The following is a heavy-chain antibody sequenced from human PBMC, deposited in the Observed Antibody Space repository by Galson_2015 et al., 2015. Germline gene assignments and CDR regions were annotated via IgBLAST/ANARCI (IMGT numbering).Heavy chain of an antibody. CDR3: ARDAQKHSRARWFDP. CDR2: ISSSSSYI. V-gene: IGHV3-21*01. J-gene: IGHJ5*02. Sequence: SLRLSCAASGFTFSSYSMNWVRQAPGKGLEWVSSISSSSSYIYYADSVKGRFTISRDNAKNSLYLQMNSLRAEDTAVYYCARDAQKHSRARWFDPWGQGTLVTVSS. D-gene: IGHD6-13*01. CDR1: GFTFSSYS.